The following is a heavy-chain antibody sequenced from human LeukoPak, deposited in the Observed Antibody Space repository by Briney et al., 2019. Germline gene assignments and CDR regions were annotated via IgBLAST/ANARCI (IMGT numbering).Heavy chain of an antibody. Sequence: SETLSLTCAVYGGSFSGYYWSWVRQPPGKGLEWVGQINHGGSTNYHPSLKSRVTISVDTSRNQFSLKLSSVTAADTAVYYCASWTVTTYYHYYAMDVWGQGTTVTVSS. V-gene: IGHV4-34*01. CDR3: ASWTVTTYYHYYAMDV. CDR2: INHGGST. CDR1: GGSFSGYY. D-gene: IGHD4-17*01. J-gene: IGHJ6*02.